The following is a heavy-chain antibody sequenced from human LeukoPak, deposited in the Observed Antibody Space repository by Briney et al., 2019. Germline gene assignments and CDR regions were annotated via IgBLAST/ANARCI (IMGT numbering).Heavy chain of an antibody. J-gene: IGHJ6*02. CDR1: GYTLTELS. CDR2: FDPEDGET. D-gene: IGHD6-13*01. V-gene: IGHV1-24*01. Sequence: ASVKVSCKVSGYTLTELSMHWVRQAPGKGLVWMGGFDPEDGETIYAQKFQGRVTMTEDTSTDTAYMELSSLRSEDTAVYYCATYLPGIAAAGDYYYYGMDVWGQGTTVTVSS. CDR3: ATYLPGIAAAGDYYYYGMDV.